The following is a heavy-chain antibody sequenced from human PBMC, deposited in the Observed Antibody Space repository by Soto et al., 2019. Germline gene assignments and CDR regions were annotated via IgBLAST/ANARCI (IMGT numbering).Heavy chain of an antibody. J-gene: IGHJ4*02. CDR3: AREDSYGADFDY. D-gene: IGHD5-18*01. Sequence: SETLSLTCTVSGGSISSGGYYWSWIRQHPGKGLEWIGYIYYSGSTYYNPSLKSRVTISVDTSKNQFSLKLSSVTAADTAVYYCAREDSYGADFDYWGQGTLVTVSS. V-gene: IGHV4-31*03. CDR1: GGSISSGGYY. CDR2: IYYSGST.